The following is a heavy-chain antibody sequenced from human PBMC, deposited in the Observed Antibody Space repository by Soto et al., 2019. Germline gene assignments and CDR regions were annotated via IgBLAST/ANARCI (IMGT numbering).Heavy chain of an antibody. CDR1: GFTFDDYA. Sequence: EVQLVESGGGLVQPGRSLRLSCAASGFTFDDYAMHWVRQAPGKGLEWVSGISWNSGSIGYADPVKGRFTISRDNAKNSLYLQMNSLRAEDTALYYCAILYDFWSGVTAGYMDVWGKGTTVTVSS. J-gene: IGHJ6*03. V-gene: IGHV3-9*01. CDR3: AILYDFWSGVTAGYMDV. D-gene: IGHD3-3*01. CDR2: ISWNSGSI.